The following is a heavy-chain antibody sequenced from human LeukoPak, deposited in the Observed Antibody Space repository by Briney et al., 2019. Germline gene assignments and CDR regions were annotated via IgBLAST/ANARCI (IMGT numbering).Heavy chain of an antibody. Sequence: SETLSLTCTVSGGSISSYYWSWIRQPPGKGPEWIGYIYYSGSTNYNPSFKSRVTISVDTSKNQFSLKLSSVTAAETAVYYCAREGTYRYGYNEYHSYMDIWGRGTTVTVSS. V-gene: IGHV4-59*01. CDR1: GGSISSYY. CDR2: IYYSGST. D-gene: IGHD5-18*01. J-gene: IGHJ6*03. CDR3: AREGTYRYGYNEYHSYMDI.